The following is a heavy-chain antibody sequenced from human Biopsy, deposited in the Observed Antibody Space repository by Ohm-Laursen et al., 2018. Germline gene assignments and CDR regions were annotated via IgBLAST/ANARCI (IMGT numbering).Heavy chain of an antibody. V-gene: IGHV1-69*13. CDR2: IIPIFGTA. Sequence: VKISCKASGGTFSSHAISWVRQAPGQGLEWMGGIIPIFGTAEYAQNFQGRLTITADESTGTSYMDLISLRSEDTAVYYCARDRSSGSYSPSDYWGQGTLVTVSS. J-gene: IGHJ4*02. CDR1: GGTFSSHA. D-gene: IGHD1-26*01. CDR3: ARDRSSGSYSPSDY.